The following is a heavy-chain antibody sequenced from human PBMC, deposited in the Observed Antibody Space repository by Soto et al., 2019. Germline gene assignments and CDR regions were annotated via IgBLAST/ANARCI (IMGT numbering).Heavy chain of an antibody. CDR2: MNPGSGDT. CDR3: ATPTPLRGAMITNINFDF. Sequence: GASVEVCCKACGYRLKNNDVSGVRQDTGQGVEWMGWMNPGSGDTGYAQKFQGRVTMTRDISTATAYMELSSLRSDYTAVYYCATPTPLRGAMITNINFDFWGQGTPVTV. CDR1: GYRLKNND. D-gene: IGHD3-10*01. J-gene: IGHJ4*02. V-gene: IGHV1-8*01.